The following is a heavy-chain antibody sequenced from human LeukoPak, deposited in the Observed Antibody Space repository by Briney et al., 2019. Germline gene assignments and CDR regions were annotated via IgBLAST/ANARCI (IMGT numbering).Heavy chain of an antibody. J-gene: IGHJ3*02. CDR3: AKDLKGLFDYVRGSYAVDN. CDR1: GLTLSNYS. D-gene: IGHD3-16*01. Sequence: GGSLRLSCAASGLTLSNYSMTWVRQAPGKGLQWVSGISTKGGSTHYEDFVKGRLTMTRDNSKNTLYLQMNSPIVEDAATYYCAKDLKGLFDYVRGSYAVDNWGQGTRVTVSS. CDR2: ISTKGGST. V-gene: IGHV3-23*01.